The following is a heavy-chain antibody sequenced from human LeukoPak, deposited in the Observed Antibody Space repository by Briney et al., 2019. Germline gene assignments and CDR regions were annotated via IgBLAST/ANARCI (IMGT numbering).Heavy chain of an antibody. D-gene: IGHD3-9*01. CDR2: MKEDGSEI. CDR1: GFSFSSYT. CDR3: ARGGARYLDS. V-gene: IGHV3-7*01. Sequence: GGSLRLSCVASGFSFSSYTMSWVRQAPGKGLEWVAKMKEDGSEIYYVDSVKGRSTICRDNAKNSLCLQMSSLTVEDTAVYYCARGGARYLDSWGQGTLVTVSS. J-gene: IGHJ5*02.